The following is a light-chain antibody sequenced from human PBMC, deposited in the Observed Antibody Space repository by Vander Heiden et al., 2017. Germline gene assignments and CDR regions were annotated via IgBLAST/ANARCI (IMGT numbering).Light chain of an antibody. Sequence: QSALPQPLSASGSPGQSVTIPCTGTSSDVGGYNYVSWYQQHPGKAPKLMIYEVTKRPSGVPDRFSGSKSVNTASLTVSGLQAEDEADYYCSSYADSNNLVFGGGTRLTVL. J-gene: IGLJ2*01. V-gene: IGLV2-8*01. CDR3: SSYADSNNLV. CDR1: SSDVGGYNY. CDR2: EVT.